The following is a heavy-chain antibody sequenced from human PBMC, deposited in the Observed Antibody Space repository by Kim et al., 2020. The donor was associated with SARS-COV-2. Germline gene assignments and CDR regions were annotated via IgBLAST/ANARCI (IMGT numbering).Heavy chain of an antibody. V-gene: IGHV1-18*01. CDR3: ARVGLPVMGYYYDSSGYYDPLLDY. D-gene: IGHD3-22*01. CDR2: ISAYNGNT. J-gene: IGHJ4*02. CDR1: GYTFTSYG. Sequence: ASVKVSCKASGYTFTSYGISWVRQAPGQGLEWMGWISAYNGNTNYAQKLQGRVTMTTDTSTSTAYMELRSLGSDDTAVYYCARVGLPVMGYYYDSSGYYDPLLDYWGQGTLVPVSS.